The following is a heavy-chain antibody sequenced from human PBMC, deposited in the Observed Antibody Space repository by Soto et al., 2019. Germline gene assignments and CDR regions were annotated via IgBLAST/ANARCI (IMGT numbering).Heavy chain of an antibody. CDR2: ISGSGGST. CDR3: GYIWGSYRPPDAFGS. Sequence: PGGSLRLSCAASGFTFSSYAMSWVRQAPGKGLEWVSAISGSGGSTYYADSVKGRFTISRDNSKNTLYLQMNSLRAEDTAVYYWGYIWGSYRPPDAFGSWGQGTMVTVSS. V-gene: IGHV3-23*01. D-gene: IGHD3-16*02. CDR1: GFTFSSYA. J-gene: IGHJ3*02.